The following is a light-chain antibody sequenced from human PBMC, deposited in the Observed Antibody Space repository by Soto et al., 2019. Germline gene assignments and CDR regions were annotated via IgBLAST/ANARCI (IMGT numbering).Light chain of an antibody. CDR1: QSVRDY. J-gene: IGKJ1*01. CDR3: QQTFGIFPWT. CDR2: AAS. Sequence: DLQMTQSPASLSASVGDRVTITCRASQSVRDYLNWYQHKPGMAPQLLIYAASNLHSGVPSRFSGSGSGTDFTLTITSLQPEDFATYYCQQTFGIFPWTFGQGTKVEIK. V-gene: IGKV1-39*01.